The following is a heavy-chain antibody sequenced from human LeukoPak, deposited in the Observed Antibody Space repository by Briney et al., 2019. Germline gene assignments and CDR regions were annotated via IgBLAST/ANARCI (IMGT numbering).Heavy chain of an antibody. J-gene: IGHJ4*02. Sequence: PSETLSLTCTVSGGSISNSHYFWGWIRQPPGMGLEWIGNAYYSGSTYYNPSLKSRVTISVDTSNNQFSLKVSSVTAADTAVYYCARRSPARYYYDSSGYSPHFDYWGQGTLVTVSS. D-gene: IGHD3-22*01. V-gene: IGHV4-39*07. CDR1: GGSISNSHYF. CDR3: ARRSPARYYYDSSGYSPHFDY. CDR2: AYYSGST.